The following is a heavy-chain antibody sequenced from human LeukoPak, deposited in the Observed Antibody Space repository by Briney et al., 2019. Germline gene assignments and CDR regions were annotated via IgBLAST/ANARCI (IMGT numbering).Heavy chain of an antibody. Sequence: GRSLRLSCAASGFTFSSYAMSWVRQAPGKGPQWVSTITGTTHYADSVRGRCTISRDNSKNILYLQMNSLSTEDTAIYHCAKAFREYGSSTYSSFDIWGQGTMVTVSS. V-gene: IGHV3-23*01. J-gene: IGHJ3*02. D-gene: IGHD6-13*01. CDR3: AKAFREYGSSTYSSFDI. CDR2: ITGTT. CDR1: GFTFSSYA.